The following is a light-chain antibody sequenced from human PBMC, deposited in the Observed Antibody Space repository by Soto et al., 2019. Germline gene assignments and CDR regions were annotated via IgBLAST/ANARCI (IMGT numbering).Light chain of an antibody. CDR1: QTVTSSY. CDR2: GAS. V-gene: IGKV3-20*01. Sequence: ETVLTQSPGILSLSPGERATLSCRASQTVTSSYLAWYQQKPGQAPRLLIYGASNRATGIPDRFTGSGSGTDFTLTISRLEPEDFAVYYCQQYGYSSYTFGQGTKLEIK. J-gene: IGKJ2*01. CDR3: QQYGYSSYT.